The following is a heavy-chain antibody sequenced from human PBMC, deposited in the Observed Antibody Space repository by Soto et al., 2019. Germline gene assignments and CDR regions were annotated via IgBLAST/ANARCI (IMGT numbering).Heavy chain of an antibody. CDR2: ISYDGSNK. V-gene: IGHV3-30-3*01. CDR1: GFTFSSYA. CDR3: ARDQGRGWYRAYYYYYGMDV. D-gene: IGHD6-19*01. Sequence: QVQLVESGGGVVQPGRSLRLSCAASGFTFSSYAMHWVRQAPGKGLEWVAVISYDGSNKYYADSVKGRFTISRDNSKNTLYLQMNSLRAEDTAVYYCARDQGRGWYRAYYYYYGMDVW. J-gene: IGHJ6*01.